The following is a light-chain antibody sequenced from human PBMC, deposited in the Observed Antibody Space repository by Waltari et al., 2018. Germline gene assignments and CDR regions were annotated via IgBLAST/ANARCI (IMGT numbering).Light chain of an antibody. V-gene: IGKV1-39*01. Sequence: DIQMTQSPSSLSASVGDRVTFTCRASQSISNSLNWFQQKAGKAPKLLIYGISKLQNGVPSRFSSSSSTKHFPLTFSSLQPEDFANYYYQQSYSTRITFGQGTRLDIK. CDR1: QSISNS. J-gene: IGKJ5*01. CDR3: QQSYSTRIT. CDR2: GIS.